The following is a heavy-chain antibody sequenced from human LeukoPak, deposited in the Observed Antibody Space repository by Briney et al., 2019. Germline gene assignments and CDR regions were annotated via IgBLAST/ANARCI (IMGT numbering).Heavy chain of an antibody. V-gene: IGHV4-34*01. J-gene: IGHJ4*02. D-gene: IGHD2-15*01. CDR1: GGSFSGYY. CDR3: ARGQDSRKTGY. CDR2: IHPSGST. Sequence: PSETLSLTCVVYGGSFSGYYSSWIRQPPGEGLEWIGEIHPSGSTEYSPSLNSRVTISVDTSQNQFSLTLTSVTAADTAIYYCARGQDSRKTGYWGQGTLVAVSS.